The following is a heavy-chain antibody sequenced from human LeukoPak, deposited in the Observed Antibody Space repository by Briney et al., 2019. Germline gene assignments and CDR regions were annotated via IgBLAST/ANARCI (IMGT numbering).Heavy chain of an antibody. V-gene: IGHV1-69*01. Sequence: ASVKVSCKASGGTFSSYAIRWVRQAPGQGLEWMGGIIPIFGTANYAQKFQGRVTITADESTSTAYMELSSLRSEDTAVYYCAREACSSTSCYAPYFDYWGQGTLVTVSS. CDR3: AREACSSTSCYAPYFDY. CDR1: GGTFSSYA. J-gene: IGHJ4*02. D-gene: IGHD2-2*01. CDR2: IIPIFGTA.